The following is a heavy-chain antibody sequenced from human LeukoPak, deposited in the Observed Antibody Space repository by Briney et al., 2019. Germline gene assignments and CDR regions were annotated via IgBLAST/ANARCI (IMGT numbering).Heavy chain of an antibody. CDR2: TNPNSGNT. V-gene: IGHV1-8*01. CDR1: GYTFTSYD. Sequence: ASVKVSCKASGYTFTSYDINWVRQATGQGLEWMGWTNPNSGNTGYAQKFQGRVTMTRSTSINTAYMELSSLKSDDTAVYYCARGTRDCSDASCYNFWGQGTLVTVSS. CDR3: ARGTRDCSDASCYNF. J-gene: IGHJ4*02. D-gene: IGHD2-2*02.